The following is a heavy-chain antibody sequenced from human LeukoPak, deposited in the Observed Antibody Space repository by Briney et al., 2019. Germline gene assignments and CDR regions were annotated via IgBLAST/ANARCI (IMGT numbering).Heavy chain of an antibody. D-gene: IGHD4-11*01. Sequence: GGSLRLSCAASGFTFSGSAMHWVRQASGKGLEWVGRIRSKANSYATAYAASVKGRFTISRDDSKNTAYLQMNSLKTEDTAVYYCTRCVKTVTTPRAYWGQGTLVTVSS. CDR1: GFTFSGSA. CDR3: TRCVKTVTTPRAY. J-gene: IGHJ4*02. CDR2: IRSKANSYAT. V-gene: IGHV3-73*01.